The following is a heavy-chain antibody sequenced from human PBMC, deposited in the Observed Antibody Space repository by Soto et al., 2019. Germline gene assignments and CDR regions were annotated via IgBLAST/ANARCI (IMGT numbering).Heavy chain of an antibody. CDR2: INAGNGNT. D-gene: IGHD2-21*01. V-gene: IGHV1-3*01. J-gene: IGHJ3*02. CDR1: GYTFTSYA. CDR3: ARVESVVVDDAFDI. Sequence: ASVKVSCKASGYTFTSYAMHWVRQAPGQRLEWMGWINAGNGNTKYSQKFQGRVTITRDTSASTAYMELSSLRSEDTAVYYCARVESVVVDDAFDIWGQGTMVTVSS.